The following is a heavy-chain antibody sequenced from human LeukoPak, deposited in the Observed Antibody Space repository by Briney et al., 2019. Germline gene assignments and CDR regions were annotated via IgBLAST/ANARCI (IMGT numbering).Heavy chain of an antibody. CDR3: ARGEPYYYDSSGYYRPLNWFDP. J-gene: IGHJ5*02. Sequence: PSETLSLTCTVSGGSISSGGYWSWIRQHPGKGLEWIGYIYYSGSTYYNPSLKSRVTIAADTSKNQFSLKLSSVTAADTAVYYCARGEPYYYDSSGYYRPLNWFDPWGQGTLVTVSS. D-gene: IGHD3-22*01. CDR1: GGSISSGGY. V-gene: IGHV4-31*03. CDR2: IYYSGST.